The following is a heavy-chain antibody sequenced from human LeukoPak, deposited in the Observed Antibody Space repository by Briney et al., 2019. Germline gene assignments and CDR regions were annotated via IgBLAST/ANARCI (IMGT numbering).Heavy chain of an antibody. CDR3: ARDSATYYYDSSGYYWFDY. D-gene: IGHD3-22*01. CDR2: ISYDGSNK. V-gene: IGHV3-30*04. J-gene: IGHJ4*02. Sequence: GRSLRLSCAASGFTFSSYAMHWVRQAPGKGLEWVAVISYDGSNKYYADSVKGRFTISRDNSKNTLYLQMNSLRAEDTAVYYCARDSATYYYDSSGYYWFDYWGQGTLVTVCS. CDR1: GFTFSSYA.